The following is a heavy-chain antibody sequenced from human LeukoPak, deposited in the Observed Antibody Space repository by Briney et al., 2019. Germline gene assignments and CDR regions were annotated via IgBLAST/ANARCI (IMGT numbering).Heavy chain of an antibody. V-gene: IGHV4-61*01. CDR2: VSYSGST. J-gene: IGHJ2*01. CDR1: GVSISSSNSY. CDR3: ARDPAEQPYWFFDL. Sequence: SETLSLTCTVSGVSISSSNSYWNWIRQPPGKGLEWIGYVSYSGSTNYNPSLKSRVTISVDTSKNQFYLKLSSMTAADTAVYYCARDPAEQPYWFFDLWGRGTVVTVSS. D-gene: IGHD1/OR15-1a*01.